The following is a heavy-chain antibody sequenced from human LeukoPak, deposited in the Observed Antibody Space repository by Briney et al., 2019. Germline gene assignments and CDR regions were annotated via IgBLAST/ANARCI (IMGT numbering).Heavy chain of an antibody. Sequence: NSSETLSLTCTVSGYSISSGYYWGWIRQPPGKGLEWIGSIYHSGSTYYNPSLKSRVTISVDTSKNQFSLKLSSVTAADTAVYYCARFYSPQLVLDAGFDPWGQGTLVTVSS. CDR3: ARFYSPQLVLDAGFDP. J-gene: IGHJ5*02. CDR1: GYSISSGYY. V-gene: IGHV4-38-2*02. D-gene: IGHD6-6*01. CDR2: IYHSGST.